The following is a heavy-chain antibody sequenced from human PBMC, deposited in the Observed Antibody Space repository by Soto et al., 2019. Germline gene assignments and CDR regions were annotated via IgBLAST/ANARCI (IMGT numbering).Heavy chain of an antibody. D-gene: IGHD6-6*01. Sequence: ASVKVSCKASGGTFSSYTISWVRQAPGQGLEWMGRIIPILGIANYAQKFQGRVTITADKSTSTAYMELSSLRSEDTAVYYCARDVVQDLGSYYYYYMDVWGKGTTVTVSS. CDR1: GGTFSSYT. J-gene: IGHJ6*03. V-gene: IGHV1-69*04. CDR3: ARDVVQDLGSYYYYYMDV. CDR2: IIPILGIA.